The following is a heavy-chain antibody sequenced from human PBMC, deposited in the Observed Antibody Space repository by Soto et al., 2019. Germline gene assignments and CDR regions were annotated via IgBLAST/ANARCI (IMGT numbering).Heavy chain of an antibody. CDR1: GFTVSSNY. V-gene: IGHV3-53*02. CDR2: IYSGGST. CDR3: ARGRPSCGGDCYYFDY. J-gene: IGHJ4*02. Sequence: EVQLVETGGGLIQPGGSLRLSCAASGFTVSSNYLSWVRQAPGKGLEWVSVIYSGGSTYYADSVKGRFTISTDNSKNTLYLQMNSLRAEDTAVYYCARGRPSCGGDCYYFDYWGQGTLVTVSS. D-gene: IGHD2-21*02.